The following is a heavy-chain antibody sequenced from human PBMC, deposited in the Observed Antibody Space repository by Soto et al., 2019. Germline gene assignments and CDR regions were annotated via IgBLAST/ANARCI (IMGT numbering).Heavy chain of an antibody. Sequence: QVELVESGGGVVQPGRSLRLSCAASGFTFSTYGMHWIRQAPGKGLEWVAVIWSDGSNKYFADSVKGRFTISRDNSKNTLYLQMNSLRAEDTAVYYCARDATMIIVPDAFDILGQGTMVTVSS. V-gene: IGHV3-33*01. D-gene: IGHD3-22*01. J-gene: IGHJ3*02. CDR3: ARDATMIIVPDAFDI. CDR2: IWSDGSNK. CDR1: GFTFSTYG.